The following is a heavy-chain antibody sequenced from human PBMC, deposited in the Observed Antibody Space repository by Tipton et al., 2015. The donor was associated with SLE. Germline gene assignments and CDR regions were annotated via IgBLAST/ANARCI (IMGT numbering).Heavy chain of an antibody. Sequence: TLSLTCTVSGGSITNDNHYWSWIRQPAGKGLEWIGRIYASGSTNYNPSLKSRLTISVDTSKNQFSLNLSSVTAADTAVYYCARDRGWELDYFDHWGQGTLVTVSS. CDR3: ARDRGWELDYFDH. D-gene: IGHD1-26*01. V-gene: IGHV4-61*02. CDR1: GGSITNDNHY. CDR2: IYASGST. J-gene: IGHJ4*02.